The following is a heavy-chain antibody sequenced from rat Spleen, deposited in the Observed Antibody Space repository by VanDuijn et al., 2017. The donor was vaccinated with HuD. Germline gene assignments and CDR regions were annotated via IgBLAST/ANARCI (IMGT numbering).Heavy chain of an antibody. V-gene: IGHV5-27*01. CDR2: ISSGGGGT. Sequence: EVQLVESGGGLVQPGRSMKLSCAASGFTFSNYDMAWVRQAPKKGLEWVAYISSGGGGTYYPDSVQGRFTISRDNTKSTLYLQMDSLKSEDTATYYCTTDNYSSYTGYVMDAWGQGASVTVSS. D-gene: IGHD1-2*01. J-gene: IGHJ4*01. CDR1: GFTFSNYD. CDR3: TTDNYSSYTGYVMDA.